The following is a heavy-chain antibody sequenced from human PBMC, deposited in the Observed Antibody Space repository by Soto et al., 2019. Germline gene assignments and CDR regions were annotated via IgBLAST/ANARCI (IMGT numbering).Heavy chain of an antibody. V-gene: IGHV3-23*01. CDR2: ISGSGGST. CDR3: AKDLPYDYIWGSLDY. D-gene: IGHD3-16*01. Sequence: GGSLRLSCAASGFTFSRYAMSWVRQAPGKGLEWVSTISGSGGSTYSADSVKGRFAISRDNSKNTLYVQMNSLRAEDTAVYYCAKDLPYDYIWGSLDYWGQGTLVTVSS. J-gene: IGHJ4*02. CDR1: GFTFSRYA.